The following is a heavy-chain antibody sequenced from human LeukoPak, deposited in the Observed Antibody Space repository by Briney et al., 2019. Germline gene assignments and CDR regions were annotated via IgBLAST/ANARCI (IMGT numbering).Heavy chain of an antibody. CDR3: AKDGSYSSGWYYFDY. CDR2: INSDGSST. V-gene: IGHV3-74*01. CDR1: GFTFSSYW. D-gene: IGHD6-19*01. J-gene: IGHJ4*02. Sequence: PGGSLRLSCAASGFTFSSYWMHWVRQAPGKGLVWVSRINSDGSSTSYADSVKGRFTISRDNAKNTLYLQINSLRAEDTAVYYCAKDGSYSSGWYYFDYWGQGTLVTVSS.